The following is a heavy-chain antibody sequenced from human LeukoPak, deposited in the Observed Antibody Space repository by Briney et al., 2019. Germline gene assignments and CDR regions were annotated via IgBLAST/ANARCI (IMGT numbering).Heavy chain of an antibody. Sequence: PGGSQRLSCAASGFTFSSYAMIWVRQAPGKGLDWVSSISDNGDDTDYADSVKGRFTISRDKSTNTLYLQMNSLRADDTAVYYCAKGYYGNYVAVDYWGQGTLVTVSS. V-gene: IGHV3-23*01. CDR2: ISDNGDDT. CDR1: GFTFSSYA. J-gene: IGHJ4*02. D-gene: IGHD4-11*01. CDR3: AKGYYGNYVAVDY.